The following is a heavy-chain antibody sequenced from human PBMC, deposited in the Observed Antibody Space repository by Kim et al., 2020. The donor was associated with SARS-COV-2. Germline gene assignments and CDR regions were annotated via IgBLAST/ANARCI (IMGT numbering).Heavy chain of an antibody. Sequence: GGSLRLSCAASGFTFSSYEMNWVRQAPGKGLEWVSYISSSGSTIYYADSVKGRFTISRDNAKNSPYLQMNSLRAEDTAVYYCARETFWSGLNLRDVWGQGTTVTVSS. V-gene: IGHV3-48*03. CDR2: ISSSGSTI. J-gene: IGHJ6*02. D-gene: IGHD3-3*01. CDR1: GFTFSSYE. CDR3: ARETFWSGLNLRDV.